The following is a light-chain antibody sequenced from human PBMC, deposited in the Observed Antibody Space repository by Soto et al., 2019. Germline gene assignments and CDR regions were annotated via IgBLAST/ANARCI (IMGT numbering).Light chain of an antibody. CDR1: QSVSSRY. V-gene: IGKV3-20*01. Sequence: DIVLTQSPCTLSLSVGDRATISCRASQSVSSRYLGWYQQKPGQAPRLLMYAASSRATGIPDRFSGTGSGTDFTLTITRLEPEDFAVYYCQQYGSSPYTFGPGTKVDIK. CDR3: QQYGSSPYT. J-gene: IGKJ2*01. CDR2: AAS.